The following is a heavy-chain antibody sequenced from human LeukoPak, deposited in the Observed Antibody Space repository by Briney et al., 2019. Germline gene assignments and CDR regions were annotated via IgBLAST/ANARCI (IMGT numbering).Heavy chain of an antibody. D-gene: IGHD2-15*01. J-gene: IGHJ4*02. CDR1: GGTFSSYA. V-gene: IGHV1-69*01. Sequence: ASVKVSCKASGGTFSSYAISWVRQAPGQGLEWMGGIIPIFGTANYAQKFQGRVTITADESTSTAYMELSNLRSEDTAVYYCASQYCSGGSCYHRFDYWGQGTLVTVSS. CDR2: IIPIFGTA. CDR3: ASQYCSGGSCYHRFDY.